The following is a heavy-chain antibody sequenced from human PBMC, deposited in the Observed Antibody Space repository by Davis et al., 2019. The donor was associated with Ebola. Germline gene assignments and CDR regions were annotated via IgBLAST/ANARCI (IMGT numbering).Heavy chain of an antibody. V-gene: IGHV5-51*01. D-gene: IGHD6-19*01. CDR3: AREPYSSGYV. J-gene: IGHJ6*02. CDR2: IHPGDSDT. Sequence: GASLKISCKGSGYSSPYYLLGLVRQIPEKGLEWLCIIHPGDSDTRYSPSLHGQVTISADKSISTAYLQLSSLKASDTGMYYCAREPYSSGYVWGQGTTVTGSS. CDR1: GYSSPYYL.